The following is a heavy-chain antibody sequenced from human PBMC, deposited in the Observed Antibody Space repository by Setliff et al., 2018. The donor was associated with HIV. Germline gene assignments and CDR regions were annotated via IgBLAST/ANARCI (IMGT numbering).Heavy chain of an antibody. CDR2: IIPIFGTA. Sequence: SVKVSCKASGGTFSSYAISWVRQAPGQGLEWMGGIIPIFGTANYAQKLQGRVTIAADESTSTAYMELSSLRSEDTAVYYCARDFTGGDGYNFWDYWGQGTLVTVSS. J-gene: IGHJ4*02. CDR1: GGTFSSYA. D-gene: IGHD3-3*01. CDR3: ARDFTGGDGYNFWDY. V-gene: IGHV1-69*13.